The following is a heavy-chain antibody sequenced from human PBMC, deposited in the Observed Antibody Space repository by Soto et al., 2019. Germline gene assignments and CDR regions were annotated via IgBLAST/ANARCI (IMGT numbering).Heavy chain of an antibody. CDR2: IYSGNTGTT. J-gene: IGHJ4*02. V-gene: IGHV3-23*03. Sequence: PGGSLRLSCAVSGFTFSNFAMTWVRQAPGKGLEWVSVIYSGNTGTTYYAGSVKGRFTISRDISKNTVYLQMNSLRAEDTAVYYCARDGSSRPTEYWGQGTLVTVSS. D-gene: IGHD3-10*01. CDR3: ARDGSSRPTEY. CDR1: GFTFSNFA.